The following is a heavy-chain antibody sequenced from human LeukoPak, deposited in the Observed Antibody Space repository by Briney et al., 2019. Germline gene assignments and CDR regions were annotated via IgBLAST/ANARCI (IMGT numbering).Heavy chain of an antibody. J-gene: IGHJ4*02. CDR1: GFTFSSYA. CDR2: ISYDGSNK. V-gene: IGHV3-30-3*01. D-gene: IGHD1-7*01. Sequence: GGSLRLSCAASGFTFSSYAMHWVRQAPGKGLEWVAVISYDGSNKYYADSVKGRFTISRDNSKNTLYLQMNSLRAEGTAVYYCAREAGSITGTRGYFDYWGQGTLVTVSS. CDR3: AREAGSITGTRGYFDY.